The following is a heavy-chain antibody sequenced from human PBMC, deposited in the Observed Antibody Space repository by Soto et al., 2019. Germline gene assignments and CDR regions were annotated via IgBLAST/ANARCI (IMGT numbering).Heavy chain of an antibody. J-gene: IGHJ4*02. Sequence: ASVKVSCKASGYTFTSYGISWVRQAPGQGLEWMGWISAYNGNTNYAQKLQGRVTMTTDTSTSTAYMELRSLRSDDTAVYYCARPRGRYDFWSGYYFDYWGQGTLVTAPQ. CDR2: ISAYNGNT. CDR1: GYTFTSYG. CDR3: ARPRGRYDFWSGYYFDY. V-gene: IGHV1-18*01. D-gene: IGHD3-3*01.